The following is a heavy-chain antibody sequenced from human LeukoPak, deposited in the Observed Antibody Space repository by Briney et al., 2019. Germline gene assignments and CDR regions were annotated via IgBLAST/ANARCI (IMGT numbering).Heavy chain of an antibody. V-gene: IGHV3-33*06. J-gene: IGHJ4*02. CDR1: GFTFSSYV. CDR3: AQGRYFGWLSKDYFDY. D-gene: IGHD3-9*01. Sequence: PGRSLRLSCAASGFTFSSYVMHWVRQAPGKGLEWVAVIWYDGSNKYYADSVKGRFTISRDNSKNTLYLQMNSLRAEDTAVYYCAQGRYFGWLSKDYFDYWGQGTLVTVSS. CDR2: IWYDGSNK.